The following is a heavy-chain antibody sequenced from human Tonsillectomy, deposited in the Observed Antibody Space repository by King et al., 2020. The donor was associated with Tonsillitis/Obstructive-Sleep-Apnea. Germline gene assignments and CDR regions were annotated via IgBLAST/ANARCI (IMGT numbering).Heavy chain of an antibody. D-gene: IGHD1-20*01. V-gene: IGHV2-5*02. J-gene: IGHJ4*02. CDR2: IYWDDDK. Sequence: QVTLKESGPTLVKPTQTLTLTCTFSGFSLSTSGVGVGWIRQPPGTALEWLALIYWDDDKRYSPSLKSRLTITQDTSKNQVVLPMTNMDPVDTATYYCAQKNLTGTSSYFDYWGQGTLVTVSS. CDR3: AQKNLTGTSSYFDY. CDR1: GFSLSTSGVG.